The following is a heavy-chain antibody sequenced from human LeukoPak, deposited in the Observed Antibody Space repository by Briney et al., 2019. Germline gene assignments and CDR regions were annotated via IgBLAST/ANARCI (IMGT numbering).Heavy chain of an antibody. CDR3: ARLGRLADTNRRIAAAGTFFDY. D-gene: IGHD6-13*01. J-gene: IGHJ4*02. CDR2: ISNSGGST. CDR1: GFTFSSYA. V-gene: IGHV3-23*01. Sequence: GGSLRLSCAASGFTFSSYAMNWVRQAPGKGLEWVSSISNSGGSTHYADSVKGRFTISRDNSKNTLYLQMNSLRAEDTAVYYCARLGRLADTNRRIAAAGTFFDYWGQGTLVTVSS.